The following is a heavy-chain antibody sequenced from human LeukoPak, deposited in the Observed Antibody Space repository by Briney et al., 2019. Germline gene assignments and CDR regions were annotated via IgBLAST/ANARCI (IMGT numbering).Heavy chain of an antibody. CDR1: GYTFTSYY. CDR2: INPSGGST. V-gene: IGHV1-46*01. J-gene: IGHJ3*02. D-gene: IGHD3-22*01. CDR3: AREQVTMIVVLHAFDI. Sequence: ASVKVSFKASGYTFTSYYMHWVRQAPGQGLEWMGIINPSGGSTSYAQKFQGRVTMTRDMSTSTVYMELSSLRSEDTAVYYCAREQVTMIVVLHAFDIWGQGTMVTVSS.